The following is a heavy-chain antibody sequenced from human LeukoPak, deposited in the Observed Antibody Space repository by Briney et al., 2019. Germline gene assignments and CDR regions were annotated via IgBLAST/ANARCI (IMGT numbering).Heavy chain of an antibody. J-gene: IGHJ3*02. CDR1: GFTFSSYA. D-gene: IGHD4-17*01. V-gene: IGHV3-23*01. CDR3: ARETTVTFPDAFDI. CDR2: ISGSGGST. Sequence: GGSLRLSCAASGFTFSSYAMSWVRQAPGKGLEWVSAISGSGGSTYYADSVRGRFTISRDNSKNMLYLQINSLRADDTAVYYCARETTVTFPDAFDIWGQGTMVTVSS.